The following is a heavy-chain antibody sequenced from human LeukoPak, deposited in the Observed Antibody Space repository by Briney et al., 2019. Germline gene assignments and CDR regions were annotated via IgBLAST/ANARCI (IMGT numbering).Heavy chain of an antibody. D-gene: IGHD3-10*01. CDR3: ARDHVNYYGSGSYYPPTNAFDI. J-gene: IGHJ3*02. V-gene: IGHV1-69*04. Sequence: GASVKVSCKASGGTFSSYAISWVRQAPGQGLEWMGRIIPILGIANYAQKFQGRVTITADKSTSTAYMELSSLRSEDTAVYYCARDHVNYYGSGSYYPPTNAFDIWGQGTVVTVSS. CDR2: IIPILGIA. CDR1: GGTFSSYA.